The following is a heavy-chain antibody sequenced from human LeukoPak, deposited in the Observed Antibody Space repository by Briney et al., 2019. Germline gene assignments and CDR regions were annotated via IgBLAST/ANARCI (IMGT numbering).Heavy chain of an antibody. V-gene: IGHV4-59*08. CDR1: GGSFSGYY. D-gene: IGHD3-10*01. Sequence: SETLSLTCAVYGGSFSGYYWSWTRQPPGKGLEWIGYIYYSGSTNYNPSLKSRVTISVDTSKNQFSLKLSSVTAADTAVYYCARHYYGSGSYHPDAFDIWGQGTMVTVSS. CDR2: IYYSGST. J-gene: IGHJ3*02. CDR3: ARHYYGSGSYHPDAFDI.